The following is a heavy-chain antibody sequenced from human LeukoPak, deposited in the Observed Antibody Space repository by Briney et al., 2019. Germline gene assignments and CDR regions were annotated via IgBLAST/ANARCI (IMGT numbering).Heavy chain of an antibody. CDR2: TYYSGST. CDR1: GGSISSSSYY. CDR3: ARQRVVMSLRAPWFDP. Sequence: SETLSLTCTVSGGSISSSSYYWGWIRQPPGKGLEWIGSTYYSGSTYYNPSLKSRVTISVDTSKNQFSLKLSSVTAADTAVYYCARQRVVMSLRAPWFDPWGQGTLVTVSS. D-gene: IGHD2-21*01. J-gene: IGHJ5*02. V-gene: IGHV4-39*01.